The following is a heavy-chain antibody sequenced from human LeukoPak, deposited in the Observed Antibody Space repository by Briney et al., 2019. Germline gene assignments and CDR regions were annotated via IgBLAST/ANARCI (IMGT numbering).Heavy chain of an antibody. CDR1: GDSVSSNSAA. J-gene: IGHJ5*01. V-gene: IGHV6-1*01. Sequence: QTLSLTCAISGDSVSSNSAAWNWIRQSPSRGLEWLGRTYFRSKWYNEYAESVKSRITINPDTSKNQFSLQMNSVTPEDTAVYYCAGAHDLGGWFDSWGQGTLVTVSS. CDR3: AGAHDLGGWFDS. CDR2: TYFRSKWYN. D-gene: IGHD3-10*01.